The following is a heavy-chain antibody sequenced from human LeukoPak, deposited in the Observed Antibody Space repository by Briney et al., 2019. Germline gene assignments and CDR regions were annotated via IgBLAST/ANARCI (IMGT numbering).Heavy chain of an antibody. D-gene: IGHD5-12*01. Sequence: PSETLSLTCTVSGYSISSGYYWGWIRQPPGKGLEWIGNIYHSGSTYYNPSLKSRVTISVDTSKNQFSLKLSSVTAADTAVYYCARYDDSGGNWFDPWGQGTLVTVSS. CDR1: GYSISSGYY. CDR3: ARYDDSGGNWFDP. CDR2: IYHSGST. V-gene: IGHV4-38-2*02. J-gene: IGHJ5*02.